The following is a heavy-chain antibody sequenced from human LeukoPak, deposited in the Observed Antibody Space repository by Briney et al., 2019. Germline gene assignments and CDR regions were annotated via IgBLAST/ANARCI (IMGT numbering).Heavy chain of an antibody. CDR3: ARDNHYYDSSGYYDYFDY. CDR1: GFTFSSYA. CDR2: ISGSGGST. J-gene: IGHJ4*02. V-gene: IGHV3-23*01. Sequence: GGSLRLSCAASGFTFSSYAMSWVRQAPGKGLEWVSAISGSGGSTYYADSVKGRFTISRDNAKNSLYLQMNSLRAEDTAVYYCARDNHYYDSSGYYDYFDYWGQGTLVTVSS. D-gene: IGHD3-22*01.